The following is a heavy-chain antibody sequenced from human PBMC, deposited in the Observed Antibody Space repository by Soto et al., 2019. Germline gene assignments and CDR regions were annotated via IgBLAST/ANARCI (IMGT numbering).Heavy chain of an antibody. CDR2: ISYDGSNK. CDR1: GFTFSSYA. Sequence: QVQLVESGGGVVQPGRSLRLSCAASGFTFSSYAMHWVRQAPGKGLEWVAVISYDGSNKYYADSVKGRFTISRDNSKNTLYLQINSLRAEDTAVYYCARDVVSWGLMLYDYWGQGTLVTVSS. CDR3: ARDVVSWGLMLYDY. J-gene: IGHJ4*02. V-gene: IGHV3-30-3*01. D-gene: IGHD3-16*01.